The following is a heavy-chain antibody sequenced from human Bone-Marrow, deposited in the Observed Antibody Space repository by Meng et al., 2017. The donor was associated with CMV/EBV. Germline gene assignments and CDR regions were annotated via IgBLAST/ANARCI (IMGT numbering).Heavy chain of an antibody. Sequence: GGSLRLSCAGSGFTFSSYWMSWVRQAPGKGLEWVSDISSSGMNVNYADSVKGRFAISRYNARNSLYLQMNSLTADDTAVYYCARRPLYDYGLDVWGQGTTVTVSS. V-gene: IGHV3-48*03. CDR1: GFTFSSYW. D-gene: IGHD2/OR15-2a*01. CDR2: ISSSGMNV. CDR3: ARRPLYDYGLDV. J-gene: IGHJ6*02.